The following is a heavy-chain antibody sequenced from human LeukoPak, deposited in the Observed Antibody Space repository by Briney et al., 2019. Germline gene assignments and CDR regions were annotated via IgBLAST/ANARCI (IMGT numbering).Heavy chain of an antibody. V-gene: IGHV1-2*02. Sequence: GASVKVSCKASGYTFTGYYMHWVRQAPGQGREWMGWINPNSGGTNYAQKFQGRVTMTRDTSISTAYMELSRLRSDDTAVYYCAGTYYYDSSGSPGAFDIWGQGTMVTVSS. D-gene: IGHD3-22*01. CDR1: GYTFTGYY. CDR3: AGTYYYDSSGSPGAFDI. J-gene: IGHJ3*02. CDR2: INPNSGGT.